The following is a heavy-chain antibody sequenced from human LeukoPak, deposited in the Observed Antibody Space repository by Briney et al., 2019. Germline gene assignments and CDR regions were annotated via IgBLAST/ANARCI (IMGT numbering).Heavy chain of an antibody. CDR2: ISYDGSNK. CDR1: GFTFSSYA. D-gene: IGHD1-26*01. CDR3: ARAHASKWELRNWFDP. V-gene: IGHV3-30*01. Sequence: GGSLRLSCAASGFTFSSYAMHWVCQAPGKGLEWVAVISYDGSNKYYADSVKGRFTISRDNSKNTLYLQMNSLRAEDTAVYYCARAHASKWELRNWFDPWGQGTLVTVSS. J-gene: IGHJ5*02.